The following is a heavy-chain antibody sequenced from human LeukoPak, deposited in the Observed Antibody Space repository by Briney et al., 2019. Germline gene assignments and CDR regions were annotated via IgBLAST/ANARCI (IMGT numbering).Heavy chain of an antibody. J-gene: IGHJ5*02. Sequence: PGGSLRLSCAASGFTFSNYGMNWVRQAPGKGLEWVAVVSYDGVNNYYADSVKGRFTISRDNSRNTLYLQVNSLKAEDTAVYYCARGSGIQLWPFDPWGQGTLVTVSS. CDR2: VSYDGVNN. D-gene: IGHD5-18*01. CDR1: GFTFSNYG. V-gene: IGHV3-30*03. CDR3: ARGSGIQLWPFDP.